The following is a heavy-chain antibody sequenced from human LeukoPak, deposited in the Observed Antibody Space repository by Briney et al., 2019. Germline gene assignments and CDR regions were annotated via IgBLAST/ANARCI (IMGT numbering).Heavy chain of an antibody. CDR1: GFTFSSYW. J-gene: IGHJ4*02. D-gene: IGHD5-24*01. V-gene: IGHV3-74*01. Sequence: GSLRLSCAASGFTFSSYWMHWVRQAPGKGLVWVSRINSDGSSTSYADSVKGRFTISRDNSKNTLYLQMNSLRAEDTAVYYCAKDGYNQGPFDYWGQGTLVTVSS. CDR3: AKDGYNQGPFDY. CDR2: INSDGSST.